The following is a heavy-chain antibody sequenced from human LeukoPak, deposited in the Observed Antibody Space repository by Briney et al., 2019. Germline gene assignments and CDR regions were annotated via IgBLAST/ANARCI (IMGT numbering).Heavy chain of an antibody. J-gene: IGHJ4*02. Sequence: TGGSLRLSCAASGFTFSSYGMHWVRQAPGKGLEWVAFIRYDGSNKYYADSVKGRFTISRDNSKNTLYLQMNSLRAEDTAVYYCAKDLRAAAGYFDYWGQGTLVTVSS. CDR1: GFTFSSYG. V-gene: IGHV3-30*02. CDR3: AKDLRAAAGYFDY. CDR2: IRYDGSNK. D-gene: IGHD6-13*01.